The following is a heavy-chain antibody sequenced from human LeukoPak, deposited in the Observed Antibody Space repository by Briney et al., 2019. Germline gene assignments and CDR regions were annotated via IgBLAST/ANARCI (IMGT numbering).Heavy chain of an antibody. V-gene: IGHV3-49*04. Sequence: GVLRLSCTASGFTFGDYAMSWVRQAPGKGLEWVGFIRSKAYGGTTEYAASVKGRFTISRDDSKSIAYLQMNSLKTEDTAVYYCTRASRQWLVAEYFQHWGQGTLVTVSS. D-gene: IGHD6-19*01. J-gene: IGHJ1*01. CDR3: TRASRQWLVAEYFQH. CDR1: GFTFGDYA. CDR2: IRSKAYGGTT.